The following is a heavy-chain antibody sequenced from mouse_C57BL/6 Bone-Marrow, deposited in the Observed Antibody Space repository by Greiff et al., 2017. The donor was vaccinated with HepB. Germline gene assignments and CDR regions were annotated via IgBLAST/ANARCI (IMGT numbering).Heavy chain of an antibody. CDR3: ARRGVYYGNGFDY. D-gene: IGHD2-1*01. CDR2: ISNLAYSI. V-gene: IGHV5-15*04. Sequence: EVQLQESGGGLVQPGGSLKLSCAASGFTFSDYGMAWVRQAPRKGPEWVAFISNLAYSIYYADTVTGRFTISRENAKNTLYLEMSSLRSEDTAMYYCARRGVYYGNGFDYWGQGTTLTVSS. J-gene: IGHJ2*01. CDR1: GFTFSDYG.